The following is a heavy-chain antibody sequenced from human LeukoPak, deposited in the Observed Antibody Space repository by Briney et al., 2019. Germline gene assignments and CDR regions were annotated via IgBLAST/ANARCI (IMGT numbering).Heavy chain of an antibody. D-gene: IGHD6-13*01. CDR3: ARVGGGAAGSGPFDY. CDR1: GGSISSYY. CDR2: IYYSGST. Sequence: SETLSLTCTVSGGSISSYYWSWIRQPPGKGLEWIGYIYYSGSTNYNPSLKSRVTISVDTSKNQFSLKLSSVTAADTAVYYCARVGGGAAGSGPFDYWGQGTLVTVSS. V-gene: IGHV4-59*08. J-gene: IGHJ4*02.